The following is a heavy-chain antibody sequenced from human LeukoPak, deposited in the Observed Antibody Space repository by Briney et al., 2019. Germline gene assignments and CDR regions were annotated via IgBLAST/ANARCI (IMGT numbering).Heavy chain of an antibody. CDR2: ISSSGSTI. J-gene: IGHJ4*02. CDR1: GFTFSSYS. CDR3: ARDITTTVTTYFDY. D-gene: IGHD4-17*01. Sequence: QSGGSLRLSCAASGFTFSSYSMNWVRQAPGKGLEWVSYISSSGSTIYYADSVKGRFTISRDNAKNSLYLQMNSLRAEDTAVYYCARDITTTVTTYFDYWGQGTLVTVSS. V-gene: IGHV3-48*04.